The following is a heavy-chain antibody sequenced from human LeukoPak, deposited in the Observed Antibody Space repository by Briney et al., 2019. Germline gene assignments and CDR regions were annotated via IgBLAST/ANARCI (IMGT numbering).Heavy chain of an antibody. D-gene: IGHD1-7*01. CDR1: GYTFTGYY. CDR2: INPNSGGT. J-gene: IGHJ5*02. V-gene: IGHV1-2*02. Sequence: SVKVSCKASGYTFTGYYMHWVRQAPGQGLEWMGWINPNSGGTNYAQKFQGRVTMTRDTSISTAYMELSRLRSDDTAVYYCARAGNWNYGAGWFDPWGQGTLVTVSS. CDR3: ARAGNWNYGAGWFDP.